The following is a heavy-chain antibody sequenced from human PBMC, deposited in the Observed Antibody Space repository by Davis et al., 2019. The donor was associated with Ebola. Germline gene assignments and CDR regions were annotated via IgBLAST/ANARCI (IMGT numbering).Heavy chain of an antibody. D-gene: IGHD3-10*01. CDR2: IYHSGST. V-gene: IGHV4-4*02. CDR3: ARQDYNTWLRLDY. J-gene: IGHJ4*02. CDR1: GGSISSSNW. Sequence: MPSETLSLTCAVSGGSISSSNWWSWVRQTPGKGLEWIGEIYHSGSTNYNPSLKSRVTISVDTSKSQFSLKLSSVTAADTAVYYCARQDYNTWLRLDYWGQGTLVTVSS.